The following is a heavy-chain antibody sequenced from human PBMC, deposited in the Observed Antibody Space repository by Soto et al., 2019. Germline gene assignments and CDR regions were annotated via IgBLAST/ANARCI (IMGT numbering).Heavy chain of an antibody. CDR3: ASSGGLDRDFNY. V-gene: IGHV1-69*12. J-gene: IGHJ4*02. Sequence: QVQLVQSGAEVKKPGSSVKVSCKASGGTFSSDSFSWVRQAPGQWLEWMGGLIPMFDTPIYAQKFQDRVTITAHESTSTAYMQLSSLRSGDTAVYYCASSGGLDRDFNYWGQGSLVTVSS. D-gene: IGHD2-15*01. CDR1: GGTFSSDS. CDR2: LIPMFDTP.